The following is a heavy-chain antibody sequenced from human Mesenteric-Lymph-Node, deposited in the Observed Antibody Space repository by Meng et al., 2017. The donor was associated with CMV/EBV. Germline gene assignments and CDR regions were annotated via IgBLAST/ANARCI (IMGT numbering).Heavy chain of an antibody. V-gene: IGHV3-21*01. D-gene: IGHD3-9*01. CDR3: ARGRGYYDILTGPRFFDY. CDR1: FTFSSYS. CDR2: ISSSSSYI. J-gene: IGHJ4*02. Sequence: FTFSSYSMSWVRQAPGKGLEWVSSISSSSSYIYYADSVKGRFTISRDNAKNSLYLQMNSLRAEDTAVYYCARGRGYYDILTGPRFFDYWGQGTLVTVSS.